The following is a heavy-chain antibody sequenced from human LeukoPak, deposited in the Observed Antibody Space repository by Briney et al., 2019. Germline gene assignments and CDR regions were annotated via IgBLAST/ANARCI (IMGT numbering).Heavy chain of an antibody. J-gene: IGHJ4*02. CDR3: GRDLGGRSGY. Sequence: GGSLRLSCAVSGFTFRTYWMHWVRQVPGEGLVWVSRINEDGSITNYADSVKGRFSISRDNAKNTLYLQMNSLRAKDTAVYYCGRDLGGRSGYWGQGTLVTVSP. CDR1: GFTFRTYW. V-gene: IGHV3-74*01. CDR2: INEDGSIT. D-gene: IGHD1-26*01.